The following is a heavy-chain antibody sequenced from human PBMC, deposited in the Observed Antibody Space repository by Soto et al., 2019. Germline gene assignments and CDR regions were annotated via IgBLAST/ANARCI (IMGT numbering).Heavy chain of an antibody. CDR1: GFTVSSKY. V-gene: IGHV3-66*01. Sequence: EVQLVESGGGLVQPGGSLRLSCAASGFTVSSKYMSWVRQAPGKGLEWVSLIQSGGTTYYADSVKGRFTISRDSSKNMLDRKMDSLRAEDTAVYYCARDDILCSGGSCYGVPMDGWGKGTTVTVSS. J-gene: IGHJ6*03. D-gene: IGHD2-15*01. CDR2: IQSGGTT. CDR3: ARDDILCSGGSCYGVPMDG.